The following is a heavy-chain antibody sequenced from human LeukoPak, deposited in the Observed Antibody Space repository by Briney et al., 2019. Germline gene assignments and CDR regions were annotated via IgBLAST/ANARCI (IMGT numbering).Heavy chain of an antibody. CDR3: ARDGYPGGDY. CDR2: INQDGSQK. V-gene: IGHV3-7*01. D-gene: IGHD3-22*01. CDR1: GFTFGSCW. J-gene: IGHJ4*02. Sequence: GGSLRLSCAASGFTFGSCWMNWVRQTPGKGLEWVANINQDGSQKFYVDSVKGRFTISRDNANNSLYLQMNSLRAEDTAVYYCARDGYPGGDYWGQGTLVTVSS.